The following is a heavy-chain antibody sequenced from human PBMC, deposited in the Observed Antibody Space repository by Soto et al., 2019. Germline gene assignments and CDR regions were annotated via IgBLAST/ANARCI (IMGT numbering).Heavy chain of an antibody. CDR1: GGSISSYY. CDR3: ARVVDSGLGAYNWFDP. J-gene: IGHJ5*02. Sequence: TSETLSLTCTVSGGSISSYYWSWIRQPAGKALEWIGRIYSSGHTYYNPSLKSRVTMSVDRPKKQFSLEVTSVTAADTAMYYCARVVDSGLGAYNWFDPWGQGTLVTVSS. V-gene: IGHV4-4*07. CDR2: IYSSGHT. D-gene: IGHD5-12*01.